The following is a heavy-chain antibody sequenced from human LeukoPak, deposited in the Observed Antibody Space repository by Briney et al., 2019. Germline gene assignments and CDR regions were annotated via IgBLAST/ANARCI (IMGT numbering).Heavy chain of an antibody. CDR2: INPNSGGT. V-gene: IGHV1-2*02. Sequence: ASVKLSCKTSGYTFTGFYLRWVRQAPGQGLEWVGSINPNSGGTDYAQKIQGRVTMTRDTSNSTAYMELSRLRSDDAAVYYCARGRSVWRSYYYGMDVWGQGTTVTVSS. CDR3: ARGRSVWRSYYYGMDV. J-gene: IGHJ6*02. D-gene: IGHD2-8*01. CDR1: GYTFTGFY.